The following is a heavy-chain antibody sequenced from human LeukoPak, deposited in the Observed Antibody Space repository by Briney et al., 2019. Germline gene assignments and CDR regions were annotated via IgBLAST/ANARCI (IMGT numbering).Heavy chain of an antibody. J-gene: IGHJ6*02. D-gene: IGHD2-15*01. V-gene: IGHV1-69*13. Sequence: ASVKVPCKASGGTFSSYAISWVRQAPGQGLEWMGGIIPIFGTANYAQKFQGRVTITADESTSTAYMELSSLRSEDTAVYYCARADCSGGSCYLGHYYYYGMDVWGQGTTVTVSS. CDR3: ARADCSGGSCYLGHYYYYGMDV. CDR2: IIPIFGTA. CDR1: GGTFSSYA.